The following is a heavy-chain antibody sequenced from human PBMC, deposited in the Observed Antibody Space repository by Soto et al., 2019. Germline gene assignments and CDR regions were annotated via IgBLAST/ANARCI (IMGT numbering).Heavy chain of an antibody. CDR1: GGSISSYY. V-gene: IGHV4-59*01. CDR2: IYYSGST. Sequence: PSETLSLTCTVSGGSISSYYWSWIRQPPGKGLEWIGYIYYSGSTNYNPSLKSRVTISLDTSKNQFSLKLSSVTAADTAVYYCARSYGSGNYYNSDYWGQGTLVTVSS. CDR3: ARSYGSGNYYNSDY. J-gene: IGHJ4*02. D-gene: IGHD3-10*01.